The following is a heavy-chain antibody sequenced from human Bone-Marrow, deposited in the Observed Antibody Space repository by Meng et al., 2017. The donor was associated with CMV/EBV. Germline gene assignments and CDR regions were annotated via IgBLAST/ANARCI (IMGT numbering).Heavy chain of an antibody. J-gene: IGHJ5*02. Sequence: ASVKVSCKASGYTFTSYYMHWVRQAPGQGLEWMGIINPSGGSTSYEQKFQGRVTMTRDTSTSTVYMELSSLRSEDTAVYYCARGLVVVPAGISWWFDPWGQGTLVTVSS. D-gene: IGHD2-2*02. CDR1: GYTFTSYY. V-gene: IGHV1-46*01. CDR3: ARGLVVVPAGISWWFDP. CDR2: INPSGGST.